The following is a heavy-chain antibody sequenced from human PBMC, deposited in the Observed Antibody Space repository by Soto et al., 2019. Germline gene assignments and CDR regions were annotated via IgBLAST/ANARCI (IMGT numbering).Heavy chain of an antibody. CDR2: MNPNSGNT. V-gene: IGHV1-8*01. D-gene: IGHD3-3*01. CDR3: ARYERDPDYDFWSGYYPPSSYYMDV. CDR1: GYTFTSYD. Sequence: GASVKVSCKASGYTFTSYDINWVRQATGQGLEWMGWMNPNSGNTGYAQKFQGRVTMTKNTSISTAYMELSSLRSEDTAVYYCARYERDPDYDFWSGYYPPSSYYMDVWGKGTTVTVSS. J-gene: IGHJ6*03.